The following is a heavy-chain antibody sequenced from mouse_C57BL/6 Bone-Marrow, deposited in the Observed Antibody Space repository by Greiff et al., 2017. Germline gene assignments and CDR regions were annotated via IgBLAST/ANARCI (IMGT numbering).Heavy chain of an antibody. CDR1: GYTFTDYY. Sequence: EVHLVESGPVLVKPGASVKMSCKASGYTFTDYYMNWVKQSHGKSLEWIGVINPYNGGTSYNQKFKGKATLTVDKSSSTAYMELNSLTSEDSAVYYCAFIYYGNPYFDYWGQGTTLTVSS. V-gene: IGHV1-19*01. J-gene: IGHJ2*01. D-gene: IGHD2-1*01. CDR2: INPYNGGT. CDR3: AFIYYGNPYFDY.